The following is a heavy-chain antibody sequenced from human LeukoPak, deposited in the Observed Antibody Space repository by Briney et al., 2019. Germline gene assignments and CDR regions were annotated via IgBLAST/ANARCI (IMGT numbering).Heavy chain of an antibody. CDR3: ARETPDSSGWD. J-gene: IGHJ4*02. V-gene: IGHV3-15*01. D-gene: IGHD6-19*01. Sequence: GGSLRLSCAASGFTFINAWMAWVRQAPGKGLEWVGRIKAKAHGGTIDYAAPVKGRFTISRDDSKNTLYLQMNSLRAEDTAVYYCARETPDSSGWDWGQGTLVTVSS. CDR2: IKAKAHGGTI. CDR1: GFTFINAW.